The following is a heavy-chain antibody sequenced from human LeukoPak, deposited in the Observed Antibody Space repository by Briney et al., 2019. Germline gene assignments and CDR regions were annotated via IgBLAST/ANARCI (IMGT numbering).Heavy chain of an antibody. D-gene: IGHD4-17*01. Sequence: GGSLRLSCAASGFTFSNYWMSWVRQAPGKGLEWVAFIRYDGSNKYYADSVKGRFTISRDNAKNSLYLQMNSLRAEDTAVYYCARAVTTTPYYYYGMDVWGHGTTVTVSS. CDR1: GFTFSNYW. J-gene: IGHJ6*02. CDR3: ARAVTTTPYYYYGMDV. CDR2: IRYDGSNK. V-gene: IGHV3-30*02.